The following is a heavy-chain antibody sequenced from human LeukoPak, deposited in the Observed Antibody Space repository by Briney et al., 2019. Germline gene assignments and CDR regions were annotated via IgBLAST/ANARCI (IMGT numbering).Heavy chain of an antibody. CDR1: GGSISSYY. Sequence: SETLSLTCTVSGGSISSYYWSWIRQPAGKGLEGIGRIYTSGSTNYNPSLKSRVTMSVDTSTTPFPLKPSSVTAADTAVYYCARDAGPGIAALTLHMDVWGQGTTVTVSS. CDR3: ARDAGPGIAALTLHMDV. J-gene: IGHJ6*02. CDR2: IYTSGST. V-gene: IGHV4-4*07. D-gene: IGHD6-13*01.